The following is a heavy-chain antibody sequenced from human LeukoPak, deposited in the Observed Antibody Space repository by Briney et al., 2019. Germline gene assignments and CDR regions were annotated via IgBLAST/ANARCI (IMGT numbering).Heavy chain of an antibody. J-gene: IGHJ6*02. CDR3: ARVSGYSYGSGNYYYYGMDV. D-gene: IGHD5-18*01. CDR1: GGSISSSSYY. Sequence: SETLSLTCTVSGGSISSSSYYWGWIRQPPGKGLEWIGSIYYSGSTYYNPSLKSRVTISVDTSKNQFSLKLSSVTAADTAVYYCARVSGYSYGSGNYYYYGMDVWGQGTTVTVSS. CDR2: IYYSGST. V-gene: IGHV4-39*07.